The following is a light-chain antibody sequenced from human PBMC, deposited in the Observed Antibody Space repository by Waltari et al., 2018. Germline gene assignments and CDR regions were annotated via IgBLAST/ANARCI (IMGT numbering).Light chain of an antibody. CDR3: QSPDSSGTYVV. Sequence: SYEVTQPPSVSVSPGQTARISCSGDALPKQMAYWYQQKPGQAPVLLIYNDDARPSGIPERFSGSSSGTTATLIISGVQPEDEADYYCQSPDSSGTYVVFGGGTKLTVL. V-gene: IGLV3-25*03. CDR1: ALPKQM. J-gene: IGLJ3*02. CDR2: NDD.